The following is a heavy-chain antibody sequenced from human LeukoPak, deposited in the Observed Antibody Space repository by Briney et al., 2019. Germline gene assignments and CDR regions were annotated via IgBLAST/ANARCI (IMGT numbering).Heavy chain of an antibody. CDR3: ARGHVDTTMAGEFDY. V-gene: IGHV3-23*01. CDR2: ISGDAANT. Sequence: GGSLRLSCAASGFTFRSYAMTWVRQAPGKGLEWVSSISGDAANTYYADSVKGRFTISRDNSKNTLYLQMNSLRVEDTAVYYCARGHVDTTMAGEFDYWGQGTLVTVSS. CDR1: GFTFRSYA. D-gene: IGHD5-18*01. J-gene: IGHJ4*02.